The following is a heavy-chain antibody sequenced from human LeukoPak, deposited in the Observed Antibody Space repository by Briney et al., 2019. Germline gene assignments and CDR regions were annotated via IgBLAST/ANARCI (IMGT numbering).Heavy chain of an antibody. V-gene: IGHV3-23*01. J-gene: IGHJ3*02. CDR1: GFTFSSYA. CDR2: ISGSGGST. CDR3: ARVATMIVVVPSAFDI. Sequence: GGSLRLSCAASGFTFSSYAMSWVRQAPGKGLEWVSAISGSGGSTYYADSVKGRFTISRDNSKNTLYLQMNSLRAEDTAVYYCARVATMIVVVPSAFDIWGQGTMVTVSS. D-gene: IGHD3-22*01.